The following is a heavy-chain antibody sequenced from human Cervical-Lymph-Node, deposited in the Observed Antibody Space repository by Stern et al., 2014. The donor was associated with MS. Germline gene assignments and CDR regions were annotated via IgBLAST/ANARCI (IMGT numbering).Heavy chain of an antibody. Sequence: EEQLVESGGGLVQSGGSLRLSCVVSGVTISRTGMPWVRHGPGKGMVGVSRINRDGREIKYADSVKGRFTISRDNAKNTLYLQMNSLRAEDTAVYYCARDGGTQYSTDFDYWGQGTLVTVSS. V-gene: IGHV3-74*03. J-gene: IGHJ4*02. CDR1: GVTISRTG. CDR3: ARDGGTQYSTDFDY. CDR2: INRDGREI. D-gene: IGHD6-6*01.